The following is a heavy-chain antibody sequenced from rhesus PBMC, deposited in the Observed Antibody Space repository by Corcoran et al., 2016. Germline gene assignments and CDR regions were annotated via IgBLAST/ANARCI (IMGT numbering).Heavy chain of an antibody. CDR1: GFTFSNYW. Sequence: EVQLGESGGGLVQPGGSLRLSCEASGFTFSNYWRSWGRQAPGKVLDWVGRIKNKADGGTAAYAESVKGRFTISRDDSKNTLYLQMNSLKTEDTAVYYCARVAYSGHLTDVWGRGVLVTVSS. V-gene: IGHV3-16*02. J-gene: IGHJ5-2*02. CDR2: IKNKADGGTA. CDR3: ARVAYSGHLTDV. D-gene: IGHD1-44*01.